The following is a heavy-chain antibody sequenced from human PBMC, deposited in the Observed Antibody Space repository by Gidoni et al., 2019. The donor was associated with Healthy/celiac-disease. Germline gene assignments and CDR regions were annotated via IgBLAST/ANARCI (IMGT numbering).Heavy chain of an antibody. Sequence: QVQLVQSGAEVKKPGASVKVSCKASGYTCTSYAMHWVRQAPGQRLEWMGWINAGNGNTKYSQKFQGRVTITRDTSASTAYMELSSLRSEDTAVYYCARVYGSGSPEDGMDVWGQGTTVTVSS. CDR1: GYTCTSYA. CDR2: INAGNGNT. D-gene: IGHD3-10*01. V-gene: IGHV1-3*01. J-gene: IGHJ6*02. CDR3: ARVYGSGSPEDGMDV.